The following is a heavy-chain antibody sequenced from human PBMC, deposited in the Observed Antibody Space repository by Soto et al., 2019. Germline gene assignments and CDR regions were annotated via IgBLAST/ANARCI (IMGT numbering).Heavy chain of an antibody. CDR1: GFTFSSYA. V-gene: IGHV3-64*01. Sequence: GGSLRLSCAASGFTFSSYAMHWVRQAPGKGLEYVSAISSNGGSTYYANSVKGRFTISRDNSKNTLYLQMGSLRAEDMAVYYCARGPAPTMDLYYYYYYMDVWGKGTTVTVSS. D-gene: IGHD3-10*01. CDR3: ARGPAPTMDLYYYYYYMDV. J-gene: IGHJ6*03. CDR2: ISSNGGST.